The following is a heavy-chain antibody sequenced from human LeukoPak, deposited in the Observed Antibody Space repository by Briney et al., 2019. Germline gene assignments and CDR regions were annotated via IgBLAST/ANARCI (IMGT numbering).Heavy chain of an antibody. CDR1: GGSFSGYY. CDR3: ARARITMIVVVRSYLDY. Sequence: SETLSLTCAVYGGSFSGYYWSWIRQPPGKGLEGIGEINHSGSTNNNPSLKRRVTISVDTSKNQFSLKLSSVTAADTDVYYCARARITMIVVVRSYLDYWGQGTLVTVSS. D-gene: IGHD3-22*01. CDR2: INHSGST. J-gene: IGHJ4*02. V-gene: IGHV4-34*01.